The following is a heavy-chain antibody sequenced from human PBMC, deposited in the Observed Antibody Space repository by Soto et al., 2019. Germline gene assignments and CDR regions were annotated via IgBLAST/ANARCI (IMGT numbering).Heavy chain of an antibody. J-gene: IGHJ5*02. V-gene: IGHV4-34*01. CDR3: ARDRIVGATRWFDP. CDR2: INHSGST. D-gene: IGHD1-26*01. CDR1: GGSFSGYY. Sequence: QVQLQQWGAGLLKPSETLSLTCAVYGGSFSGYYWSWIRQPPGQGLEWIGEINHSGSTNYNPSLRSRVTISVDTSKNQFSLKLSSVTAADTAVYYCARDRIVGATRWFDPWGQGTLVTVSS.